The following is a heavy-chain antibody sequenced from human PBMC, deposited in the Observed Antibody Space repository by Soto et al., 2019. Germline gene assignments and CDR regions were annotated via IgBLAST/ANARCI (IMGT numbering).Heavy chain of an antibody. CDR2: INHSGST. V-gene: IGHV4-34*01. CDR1: GGSFSGYY. Sequence: SETLSLTCAVYGGSFSGYYWSWIRQPPGKGLEWIGEINHSGSTYYNPSRKSRVTISVDTSKNQFSLKLSSVTAADTAVYYCARHDVGIAAAGTILYDYGMDVWGQGTTVTV. J-gene: IGHJ6*02. D-gene: IGHD6-13*01. CDR3: ARHDVGIAAAGTILYDYGMDV.